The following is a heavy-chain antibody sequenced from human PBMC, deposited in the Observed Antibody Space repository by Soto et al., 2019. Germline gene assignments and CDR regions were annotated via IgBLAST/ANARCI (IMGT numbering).Heavy chain of an antibody. Sequence: QVQLEQSGAEVKKPGSSVKVSCKASGGTFRNSAISWVRQPPGQGLEWLGGIMPIFRTPDYSQKFQGRVTVTADESTSTAYMELRGLRSDDTAVYYCARDNVRPLLGGNYYYILDVWGQGTTVTGSS. D-gene: IGHD3-3*02. CDR3: ARDNVRPLLGGNYYYILDV. J-gene: IGHJ6*02. V-gene: IGHV1-69*12. CDR2: IMPIFRTP. CDR1: GGTFRNSA.